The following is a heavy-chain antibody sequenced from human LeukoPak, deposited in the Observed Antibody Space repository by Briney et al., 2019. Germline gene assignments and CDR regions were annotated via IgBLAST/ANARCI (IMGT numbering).Heavy chain of an antibody. CDR1: GFTVSSNY. J-gene: IGHJ4*02. CDR3: AKDSRATRIAVAGNPDY. CDR2: IYSGAST. D-gene: IGHD6-19*01. V-gene: IGHV3-53*01. Sequence: GGSLRLSCAASGFTVSSNYMSWDRQAPGKGLEWVSVIYSGASTYYADSVKGRFTISRDNSKNTLYLQMNSLRAEDTAVYYCAKDSRATRIAVAGNPDYWGQGTLVTVSS.